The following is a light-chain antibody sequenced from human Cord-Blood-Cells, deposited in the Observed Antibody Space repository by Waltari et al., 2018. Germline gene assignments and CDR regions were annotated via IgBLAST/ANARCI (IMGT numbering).Light chain of an antibody. Sequence: EIVLRQPPATLSVSPGERATLPCRASQSVSSNLAWYHQKPGQAPRLLIYGASTRATGIPASFSGSGSGTEFTLTISSLQSEDFAVYYCQQYNNGPLTFGGGTKVEIK. CDR2: GAS. J-gene: IGKJ4*01. CDR1: QSVSSN. V-gene: IGKV3-15*01. CDR3: QQYNNGPLT.